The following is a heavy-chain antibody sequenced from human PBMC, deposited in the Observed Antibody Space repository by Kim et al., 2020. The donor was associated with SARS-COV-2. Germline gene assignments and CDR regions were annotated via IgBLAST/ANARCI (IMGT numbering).Heavy chain of an antibody. J-gene: IGHJ6*02. CDR2: INHSGST. V-gene: IGHV4-34*01. D-gene: IGHD6-19*01. Sequence: SETLSLTCAVYGGSFSGYYWSWIRQPPGKGLEWIGEINHSGSTNYNPSLKSRVTISVDTSKNQFSLKLSSVTAADTAVYYCARGGAGRMVGYYYYGLDVWGPGTTVTVSS. CDR1: GGSFSGYY. CDR3: ARGGAGRMVGYYYYGLDV.